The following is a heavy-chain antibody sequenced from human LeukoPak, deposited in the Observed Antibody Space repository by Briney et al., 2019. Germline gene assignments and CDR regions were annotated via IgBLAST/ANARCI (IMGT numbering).Heavy chain of an antibody. J-gene: IGHJ2*01. Sequence: GGSLRLSCAASGFTFSSYGMSWVRQAPGKGLEWVSAISGSGGSTYYADSVKGRFTISRDNSKNTLYLQMNSLRAEDTAVYYCANKRSSSWLWYFDLWGRGTLVTVSS. D-gene: IGHD6-13*01. CDR1: GFTFSSYG. V-gene: IGHV3-23*01. CDR2: ISGSGGST. CDR3: ANKRSSSWLWYFDL.